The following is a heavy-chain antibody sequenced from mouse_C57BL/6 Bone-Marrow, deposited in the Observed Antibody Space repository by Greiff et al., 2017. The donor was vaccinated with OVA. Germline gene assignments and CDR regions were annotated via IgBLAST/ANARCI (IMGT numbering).Heavy chain of an antibody. V-gene: IGHV1-42*01. J-gene: IGHJ2*01. CDR3: ARKTFDDY. CDR2: INPSTGGT. Sequence: EVQLQQSGPELVKPGASVKISCKASGYSFTGYYMNWVKQSPEKSLEWIGEINPSTGGTTYNQKFKAKATLTVDKSSSTAYMQLKSLTSEDSAVYYCARKTFDDYWGQGTTLTVSS. CDR1: GYSFTGYY.